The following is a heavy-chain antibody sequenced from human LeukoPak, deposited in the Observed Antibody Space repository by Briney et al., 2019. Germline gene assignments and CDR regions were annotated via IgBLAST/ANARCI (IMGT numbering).Heavy chain of an antibody. V-gene: IGHV4-59*12. CDR2: IYYSGST. CDR1: GGSISSYY. CDR3: ARDISGYRRGSFDY. Sequence: PSETLSLTCTVSGGSISSYYWSWIRQPPGKGLEWIGYIYYSGSTSYNPSLKSRVTISVDTSNNQFSLKLSSVTAADTAVYYCARDISGYRRGSFDYWGQGTLVTVSS. J-gene: IGHJ4*02. D-gene: IGHD3-22*01.